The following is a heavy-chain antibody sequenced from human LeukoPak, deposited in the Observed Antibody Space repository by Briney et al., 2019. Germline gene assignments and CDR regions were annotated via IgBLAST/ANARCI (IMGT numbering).Heavy chain of an antibody. V-gene: IGHV3-30-3*01. J-gene: IGHJ4*02. D-gene: IGHD4-17*01. CDR2: ISYDGSNK. CDR3: ARAMTTVTTTATAQFDY. CDR1: GFTFSSYA. Sequence: PGRSLRLSCAASGFTFSSYAMHWVRQAPGKGLEWVAVISYDGSNKYYADSVKGRFTISRDNSKNTLYLQMNSLRAEDTAVYYCARAMTTVTTTATAQFDYWGQGTLVTVSS.